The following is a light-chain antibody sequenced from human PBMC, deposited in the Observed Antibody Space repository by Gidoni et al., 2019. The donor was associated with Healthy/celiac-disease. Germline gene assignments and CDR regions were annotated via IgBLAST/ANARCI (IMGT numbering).Light chain of an antibody. CDR3: QVWDSSTSVV. Sequence: SYEPTQPLSVSVALGTTARITCGGNNMGRKNVHWYQQKPGQAPVLVIYRDSNRPSGIPERFSGSNAGNTATLTSSRAQAGDEADYYWQVWDSSTSVVFGGGTKLTVL. CDR1: NMGRKN. CDR2: RDS. J-gene: IGLJ2*01. V-gene: IGLV3-9*01.